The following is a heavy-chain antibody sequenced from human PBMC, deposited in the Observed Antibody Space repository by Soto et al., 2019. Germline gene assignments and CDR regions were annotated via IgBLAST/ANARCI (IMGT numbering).Heavy chain of an antibody. CDR2: ISSSSYI. CDR1: GFTFSSYS. CDR3: ARDVEMATTGAFDI. D-gene: IGHD5-12*01. J-gene: IGHJ3*02. V-gene: IGHV3-21*01. Sequence: PGGSLRLSCAASGFTFSSYSMNWVRQAPGKGLEWVSSISSSSYIYYADSVKGRFTISRDNAKNSLYLQMNSLRAEDTAVYYCARDVEMATTGAFDIWGQGTMVTVSS.